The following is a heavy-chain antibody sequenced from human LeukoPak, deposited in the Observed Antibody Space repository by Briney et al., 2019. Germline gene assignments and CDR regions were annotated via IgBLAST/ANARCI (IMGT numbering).Heavy chain of an antibody. CDR2: IIPIFGRA. CDR3: AISTDIVVVPAATDYYYYYGMDV. D-gene: IGHD2-2*01. J-gene: IGHJ6*04. V-gene: IGHV1-69*13. CDR1: GGTFSSYG. Sequence: SVKVSCKASGGTFSSYGISWVRQAPGQGLEWMGGIIPIFGRANYAQKFQGRVTITADESTSTAYMELSSLRSEDTAVYYCAISTDIVVVPAATDYYYYYGMDVLGKGTTVTVSS.